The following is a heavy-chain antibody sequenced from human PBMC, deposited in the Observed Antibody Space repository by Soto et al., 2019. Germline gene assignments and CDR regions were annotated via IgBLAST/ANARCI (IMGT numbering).Heavy chain of an antibody. CDR3: ARGAEEYYYGMEV. CDR2: IIPILGIA. CDR1: GGTFSSYT. Sequence: GASVKVSCKASGGTFSSYTISWVRQAPGQGLEWMGRIIPILGIANYAQKFQGRVTITADKSTSTAYMELSSLRSEDTAVYYCARGAEEYYYGMEVWGQGTTVTVSS. J-gene: IGHJ6*02. V-gene: IGHV1-69*02.